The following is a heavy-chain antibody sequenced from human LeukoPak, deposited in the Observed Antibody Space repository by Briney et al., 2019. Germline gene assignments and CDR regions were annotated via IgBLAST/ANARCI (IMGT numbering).Heavy chain of an antibody. CDR2: IRSKASGGAI. Sequence: GSLRLSCTASGFNFGNYAMSWVRPAPGKGLEWLGFIRSKASGGAIEYDPSVGGRFTISRDDSKSIAYPQMTSLKTEDTATYFCTREVDGMSAYWGQGTLVIVSS. V-gene: IGHV3-49*04. D-gene: IGHD1-14*01. CDR3: TREVDGMSAY. CDR1: GFNFGNYA. J-gene: IGHJ4*02.